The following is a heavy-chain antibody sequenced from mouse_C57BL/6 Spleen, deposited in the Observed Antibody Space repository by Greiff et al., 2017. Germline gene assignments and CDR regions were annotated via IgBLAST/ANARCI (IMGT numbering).Heavy chain of an antibody. Sequence: EVQGVESGEGLVKPGGSLKLSCAASGFTFSSYAMSWVRQTPAKRLEWVVYISRGGDYIYYADTVKGAFTISRDNASNTLYLQMSSLKSEDTAMYYCARATPHYGSSPYYAMEYWGQGASVT. J-gene: IGHJ4*01. CDR3: ARATPHYGSSPYYAMEY. D-gene: IGHD1-1*01. CDR2: ISRGGDYI. CDR1: GFTFSSYA. V-gene: IGHV5S21*01.